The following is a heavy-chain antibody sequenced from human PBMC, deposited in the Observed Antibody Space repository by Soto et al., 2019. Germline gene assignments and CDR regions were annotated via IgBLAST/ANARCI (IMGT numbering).Heavy chain of an antibody. CDR1: GGTFSSYA. D-gene: IGHD1-26*01. Sequence: GASVKVSCNASGGTFSSYAISWVRQAPGQGLEWMGALIPIFGTANYGQKFQGRVTVTADESTSTAYMELSSLRSEDTAVYYCATGTRVSGSYYYYGMDVWGQGTTVTVSS. CDR3: ATGTRVSGSYYYYGMDV. J-gene: IGHJ6*02. V-gene: IGHV1-69*13. CDR2: LIPIFGTA.